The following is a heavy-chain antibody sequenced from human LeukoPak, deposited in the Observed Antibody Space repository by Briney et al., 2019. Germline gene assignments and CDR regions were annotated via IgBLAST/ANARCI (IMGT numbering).Heavy chain of an antibody. CDR2: IWYDGSNK. J-gene: IGHJ4*02. V-gene: IGHV3-33*01. CDR3: ARGSVGYSSGCLDY. CDR1: GFTFSSYG. D-gene: IGHD6-19*01. Sequence: PGRSLRLSCAASGFTFSSYGMHWVRQAPGKGLEWVAVIWYDGSNKYYADSVKGRFTISRDNSKNTLYLQMNSLRAEGTAVYYCARGSVGYSSGCLDYWGQGTLVTVSS.